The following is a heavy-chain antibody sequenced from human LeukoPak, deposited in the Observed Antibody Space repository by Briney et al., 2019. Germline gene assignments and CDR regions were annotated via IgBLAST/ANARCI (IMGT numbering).Heavy chain of an antibody. J-gene: IGHJ5*02. CDR2: INIGGTNT. CDR3: ATDGAGFDT. Sequence: GGSLRLSSAASGFTFNDCYMRWIRQAPGKGLEWLSYINIGGTNTHYADSVKGRFTISRDNAKKSLYLEMNNLRAEDTAVYYCATDGAGFDTWGQGVLVTVSS. V-gene: IGHV3-11*01. CDR1: GFTFNDCY.